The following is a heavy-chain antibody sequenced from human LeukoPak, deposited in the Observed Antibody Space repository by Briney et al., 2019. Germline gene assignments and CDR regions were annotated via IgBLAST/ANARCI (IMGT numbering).Heavy chain of an antibody. J-gene: IGHJ5*02. Sequence: SETLSLTCTVSGGSISSYYWSWIRQPPGKGLEWIGYIYYSGSTNYNPSLKSRVTISVDTSKNQFSLKLSSVTAADTAVYYCARDHAVGATFWFDPWGQGTLVTVSS. CDR1: GGSISSYY. D-gene: IGHD1-26*01. CDR3: ARDHAVGATFWFDP. V-gene: IGHV4-59*01. CDR2: IYYSGST.